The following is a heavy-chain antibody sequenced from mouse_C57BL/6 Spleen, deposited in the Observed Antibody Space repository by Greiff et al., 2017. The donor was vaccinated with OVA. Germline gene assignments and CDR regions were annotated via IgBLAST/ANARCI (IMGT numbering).Heavy chain of an antibody. J-gene: IGHJ1*03. D-gene: IGHD3-1*01. Sequence: QVQLQQPGAELVKPGASVKLSCKASGYTFTSYWMHWVKQGPGQGLEWIGMIHPNSGSTNYNEKFKSKATLTVDKSSSTAYMQLSSLTSEDSAVYYCARSGNYWYFDVWGTGTTVTVSS. CDR1: GYTFTSYW. V-gene: IGHV1-64*01. CDR3: ARSGNYWYFDV. CDR2: IHPNSGST.